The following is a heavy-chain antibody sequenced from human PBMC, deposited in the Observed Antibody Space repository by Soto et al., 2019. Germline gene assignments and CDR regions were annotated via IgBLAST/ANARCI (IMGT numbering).Heavy chain of an antibody. CDR3: ATAITIFGVVIEVVDFDY. V-gene: IGHV3-23*01. CDR2: ISGSGGST. Sequence: GGSLRLSCAASGFTFSSYAMSWVRQAPGKGLEWVSAISGSGGSTYYADSVKGRFTISRDNSKNTLYLQMNSLRAEDTAVYCCATAITIFGVVIEVVDFDYWGQGTLVTVSS. D-gene: IGHD3-3*01. J-gene: IGHJ4*02. CDR1: GFTFSSYA.